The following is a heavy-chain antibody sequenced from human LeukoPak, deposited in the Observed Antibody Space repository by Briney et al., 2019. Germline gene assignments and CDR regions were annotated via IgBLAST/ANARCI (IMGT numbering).Heavy chain of an antibody. V-gene: IGHV1-69*04. CDR1: GYKFIDFG. CDR3: ATYYDSSGYYLAAEYFQH. J-gene: IGHJ1*01. Sequence: GASVKVSCKASGYKFIDFGITWVRQAPGQGLEWMGRIIPILGIANYAQKFQGRVTITADKSTSTAYMELSSLRSEDTAVYYCATYYDSSGYYLAAEYFQHWGQGTLVTVSS. D-gene: IGHD3-22*01. CDR2: IIPILGIA.